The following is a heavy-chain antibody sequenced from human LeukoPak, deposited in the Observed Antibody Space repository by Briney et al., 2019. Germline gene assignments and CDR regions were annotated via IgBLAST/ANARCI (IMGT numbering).Heavy chain of an antibody. CDR1: GGSISSDC. CDR3: ARGGRGEAANLDY. J-gene: IGHJ4*02. Sequence: SETLSLTCTVSGGSISSDCWSWIRLPPGRGPEWIGYICSSRRTKYKPSLQSRVTISVDTSKNQFSLKLSSVTAADTAVYYCARGGRGEAANLDYWGQGTQVIVSS. CDR2: ICSSRRT. D-gene: IGHD2-15*01. V-gene: IGHV4-59*13.